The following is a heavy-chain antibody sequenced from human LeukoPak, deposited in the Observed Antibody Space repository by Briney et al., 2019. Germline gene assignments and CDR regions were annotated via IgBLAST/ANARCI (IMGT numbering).Heavy chain of an antibody. CDR2: INNSGST. CDR1: GGSFRGYY. Sequence: SETLSLTCAVYGGSFRGYYWSWIRQPPGKGLEWIGEINNSGSTNYSPSLTSRVTISVDTSKNQISLKLSSVTGADTAVYYSARGWGDSNPNDAFDISGQRKTVTASS. V-gene: IGHV4-34*01. CDR3: ARGWGDSNPNDAFDI. D-gene: IGHD2-21*02. J-gene: IGHJ3*02.